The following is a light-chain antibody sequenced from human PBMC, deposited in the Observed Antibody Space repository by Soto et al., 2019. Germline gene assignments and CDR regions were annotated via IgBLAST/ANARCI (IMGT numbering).Light chain of an antibody. V-gene: IGLV2-23*03. CDR1: SSDVGSYNL. CDR2: EGS. CDR3: CSYASSTTFSFV. J-gene: IGLJ1*01. Sequence: QSGLTQPASGSGSPGQSITISCTGTSSDVGSYNLVSWYQQHPGKAPKLVIYEGSKRPSGVSNRFSGSQSGNTASLTISGLQAEDEADYFCCSYASSTTFSFVFGTGTKVTVL.